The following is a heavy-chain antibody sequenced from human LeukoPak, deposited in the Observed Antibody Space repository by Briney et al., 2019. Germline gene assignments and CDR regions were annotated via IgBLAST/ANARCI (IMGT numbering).Heavy chain of an antibody. J-gene: IGHJ4*02. CDR2: ISYDGSNE. Sequence: GRSLRLSCIVSGFTFSYSAINWVRQAPGKGLEWVAVISYDGSNEYYADSVKGRFTISRDNSKNTVYLQMNSLGAEDTAVYYCARVGEYYDTNGYFDYWGQGTLVTVSS. D-gene: IGHD3-22*01. CDR1: GFTFSYSA. V-gene: IGHV3-30-3*01. CDR3: ARVGEYYDTNGYFDY.